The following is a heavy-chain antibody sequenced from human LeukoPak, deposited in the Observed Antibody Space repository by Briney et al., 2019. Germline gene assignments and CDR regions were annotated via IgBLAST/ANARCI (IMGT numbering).Heavy chain of an antibody. J-gene: IGHJ3*02. Sequence: GGSLRLSXAASGFTFSNAWMSWVRQAPGKGLEWVGRIKSKTDGGTTDYAAPVKGRFTISRDDSKNTLYLQMSSLKTEDTAVYYCTTDPGAEWEPQYAFDIWGQGTMVTVSS. D-gene: IGHD1-26*01. CDR2: IKSKTDGGTT. CDR1: GFTFSNAW. CDR3: TTDPGAEWEPQYAFDI. V-gene: IGHV3-15*01.